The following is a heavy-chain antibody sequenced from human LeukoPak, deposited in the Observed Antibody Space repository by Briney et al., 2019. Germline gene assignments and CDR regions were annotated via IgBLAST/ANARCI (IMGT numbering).Heavy chain of an antibody. Sequence: SQTLSLTCALSGDSVSSNSAAWNWIRQSPSRGLEWLGRTYYRSKWYNDYAVSVKSRITINPDTSKNQFSLQLNSVTPEDTAVYYCARDTYYYGSGSYPFPFDYWGQGTLVTVSS. CDR1: GDSVSSNSAA. CDR3: ARDTYYYGSGSYPFPFDY. D-gene: IGHD3-10*01. V-gene: IGHV6-1*01. J-gene: IGHJ4*02. CDR2: TYYRSKWYN.